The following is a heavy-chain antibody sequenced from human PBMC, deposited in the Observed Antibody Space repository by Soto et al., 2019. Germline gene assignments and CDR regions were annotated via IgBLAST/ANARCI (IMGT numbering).Heavy chain of an antibody. CDR3: ARSRSDLVGATNGPAHDAFDI. Sequence: GASVKVSCKASGGTFSSYAISWVRQAPGQGLEWMGGIIPIFGTANYAQKFQGRVTITADESTSTAYMELSSLRSEDTAVYYCARSRSDLVGATNGPAHDAFDIWGQGTMVTVSS. CDR2: IIPIFGTA. CDR1: GGTFSSYA. D-gene: IGHD1-26*01. J-gene: IGHJ3*02. V-gene: IGHV1-69*13.